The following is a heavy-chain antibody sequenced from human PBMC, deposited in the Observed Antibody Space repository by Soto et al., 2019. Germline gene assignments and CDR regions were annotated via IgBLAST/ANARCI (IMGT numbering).Heavy chain of an antibody. CDR2: ISWDGGTT. Sequence: EMQLVESGGVVVQPGGSLRLSCAASGFTFDDYTMHWVRQVPGKGLDWVSTISWDGGTTYYADSVKGRFTISRDNSKNSLYLQMNALRTEDSALYYCAKGGDYWYFDLWGRGTLATVSS. D-gene: IGHD3-16*01. V-gene: IGHV3-43*01. CDR1: GFTFDDYT. CDR3: AKGGDYWYFDL. J-gene: IGHJ2*01.